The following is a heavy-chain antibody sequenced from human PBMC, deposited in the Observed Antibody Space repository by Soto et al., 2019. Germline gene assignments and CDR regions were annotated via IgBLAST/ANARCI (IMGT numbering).Heavy chain of an antibody. CDR1: GGSISSTSYY. Sequence: PSETLSLSCTVSGGSISSTSYYWGWILQTPGKGLEWIASIYYSGSTYYNPSLKSRVSISVDTSKNQFSLKLASVTAADTAVYYCARDPPSSGATHNSFDYWGQGTLVTVSS. CDR3: ARDPPSSGATHNSFDY. CDR2: IYYSGST. D-gene: IGHD2-15*01. J-gene: IGHJ4*02. V-gene: IGHV4-39*02.